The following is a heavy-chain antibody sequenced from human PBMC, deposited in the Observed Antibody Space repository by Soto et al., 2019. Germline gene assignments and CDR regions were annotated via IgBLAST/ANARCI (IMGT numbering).Heavy chain of an antibody. CDR3: ATSGGGWYLY. Sequence: QVQLVQSGAEVKKPGASVKVSCKASGYTFSSYDINWVRQATGQGLEWMGWLNPNSGDTGYAQKFQDRVTLTRNTSINTAYIELSSLTSDDTAVYYCATSGGGWYLYWGQGTLVTVSS. D-gene: IGHD6-19*01. CDR2: LNPNSGDT. J-gene: IGHJ4*02. CDR1: GYTFSSYD. V-gene: IGHV1-8*01.